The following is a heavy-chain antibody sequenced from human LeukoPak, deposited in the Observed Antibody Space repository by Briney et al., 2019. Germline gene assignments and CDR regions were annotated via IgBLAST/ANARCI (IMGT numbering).Heavy chain of an antibody. CDR3: ARANYGGNPIDI. D-gene: IGHD4-23*01. CDR2: INPSGGST. V-gene: IGHV1-46*01. CDR1: GYTFTSYY. Sequence: ASVKVSCKASGYTFTSYYMHWVRQAPGQGLEWMGIINPSGGSTSYAQKFQGRVTMTRDMSTSTVYMELSSLRSEDTAVYYCARANYGGNPIDIWGQGTMVTVSS. J-gene: IGHJ3*02.